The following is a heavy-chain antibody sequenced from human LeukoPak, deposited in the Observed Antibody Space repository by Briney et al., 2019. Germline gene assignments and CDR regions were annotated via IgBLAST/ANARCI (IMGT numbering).Heavy chain of an antibody. Sequence: SETLSPTCTVSGGSISLYYWNWIRQPPGKGLEWIGYIYTSGSTKYNPSLKSRVTISVDTSKNQLSLKLSSVTAADTAVYYCAGPDIATRPRKYYYYYMDVWGKGTTVTVSS. CDR1: GGSISLYY. CDR2: IYTSGST. V-gene: IGHV4-4*09. D-gene: IGHD2-15*01. J-gene: IGHJ6*03. CDR3: AGPDIATRPRKYYYYYMDV.